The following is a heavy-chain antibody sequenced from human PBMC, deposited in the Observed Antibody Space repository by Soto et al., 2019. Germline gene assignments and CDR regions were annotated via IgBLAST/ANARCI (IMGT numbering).Heavy chain of an antibody. Sequence: VSVKVSCKASGYTFTSYGISWVRQAPGQGLEWMGWISAYNGNTNYAQKLQGRVTMTTDTSTSTAYMELRSLRSDDTAVYYCAIGILTGYQNPADYWGQGTLVTVSS. D-gene: IGHD3-9*01. V-gene: IGHV1-18*01. J-gene: IGHJ4*02. CDR1: GYTFTSYG. CDR2: ISAYNGNT. CDR3: AIGILTGYQNPADY.